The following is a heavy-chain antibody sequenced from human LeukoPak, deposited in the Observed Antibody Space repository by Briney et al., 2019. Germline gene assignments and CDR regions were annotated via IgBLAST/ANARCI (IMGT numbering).Heavy chain of an antibody. CDR2: IYYSGST. CDR3: ARGRIQLWLWYYMDV. Sequence: ASETLSLTCTVSGGSISSYYWSWIRQPPGKGLEWIGYIYYSGSTNYNPSLKSRVTISVDTSKNQFSLKLSSVTAADTAVYYCARGRIQLWLWYYMDVWGKGTTVTVSS. V-gene: IGHV4-59*01. J-gene: IGHJ6*03. D-gene: IGHD5-18*01. CDR1: GGSISSYY.